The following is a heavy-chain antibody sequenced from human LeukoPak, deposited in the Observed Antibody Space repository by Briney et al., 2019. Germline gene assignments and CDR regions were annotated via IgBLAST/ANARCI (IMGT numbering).Heavy chain of an antibody. CDR1: GFTVSSNY. Sequence: GGSLRLSCAASGFTVSSNYMSWVRQAPGKGLEWVSVIYSGGSTYYADSVKGRFTISRDNSKNTLYLQMNSLRAEDTAVYYCARGPDSSALFDYWGQGTLVTVSS. D-gene: IGHD3-22*01. V-gene: IGHV3-53*01. J-gene: IGHJ4*02. CDR3: ARGPDSSALFDY. CDR2: IYSGGST.